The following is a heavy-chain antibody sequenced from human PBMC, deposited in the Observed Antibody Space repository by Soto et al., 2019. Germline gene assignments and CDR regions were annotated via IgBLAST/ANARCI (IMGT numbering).Heavy chain of an antibody. J-gene: IGHJ6*02. CDR3: ARDHFYSCGYYYYSYGMDL. CDR1: GFTFSSYG. D-gene: IGHD3-22*01. V-gene: IGHV3-33*01. CDR2: IWYDGSNK. Sequence: GGSLRLSCAASGFTFSSYGMHWVRQAPGKGLEWVAVIWYDGSNKYYADSVKGRFTISRDISKNTLYLQMNILRAEDTSVYYCARDHFYSCGYYYYSYGMDLWGQGTMVTVSS.